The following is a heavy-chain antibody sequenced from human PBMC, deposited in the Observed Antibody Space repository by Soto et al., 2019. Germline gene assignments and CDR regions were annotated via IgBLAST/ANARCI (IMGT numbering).Heavy chain of an antibody. D-gene: IGHD1-1*01. Sequence: QVQLQESGPGLVKPSQTLSLTCTVSGGSISSGGYYWSWIRQHPGKGLEWIGYIYYIGSTYYNPSLKSRVTISVDTSKNHFSLKLSSVTAADTAVYYCARRQETILHWFDPWGQGTLVTVSS. V-gene: IGHV4-31*03. CDR1: GGSISSGGYY. CDR3: ARRQETILHWFDP. CDR2: IYYIGST. J-gene: IGHJ5*02.